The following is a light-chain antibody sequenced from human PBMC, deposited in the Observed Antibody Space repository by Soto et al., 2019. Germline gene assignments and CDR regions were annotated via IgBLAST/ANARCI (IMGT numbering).Light chain of an antibody. V-gene: IGLV1-40*01. J-gene: IGLJ2*01. Sequence: QLVLTQPPSVSGAPGQRVTISCTGSSSNIGAGYYVHWYQQLPGTAPKLLIYGNSNRPSGVPDRFSGSKSGTSASLAITGLQAEDEADYYCQSYDSSLSGSVFGGGTQLTVL. CDR2: GNS. CDR3: QSYDSSLSGSV. CDR1: SSNIGAGYY.